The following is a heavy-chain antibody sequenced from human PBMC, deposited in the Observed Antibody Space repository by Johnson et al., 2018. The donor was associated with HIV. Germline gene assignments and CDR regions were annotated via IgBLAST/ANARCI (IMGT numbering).Heavy chain of an antibody. V-gene: IGHV3-66*01. D-gene: IGHD5-18*01. CDR2: IYSGGST. J-gene: IGHJ3*02. Sequence: VQLVESGGGLVPPGGSLRLSCAASGFTVSSNYMSWVRQAPGKGLEWVSVIYSGGSTYYADSVKGRFTISRDNSKNTLYLQMNRLRAGDTAVYYCARGLQLWFAAFETWGQGTMVTVSS. CDR1: GFTVSSNY. CDR3: ARGLQLWFAAFET.